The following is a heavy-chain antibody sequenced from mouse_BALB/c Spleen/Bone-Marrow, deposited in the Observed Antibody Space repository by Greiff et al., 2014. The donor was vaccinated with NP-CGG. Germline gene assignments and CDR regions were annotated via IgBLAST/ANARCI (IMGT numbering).Heavy chain of an antibody. Sequence: EVQLQQSGAELVKPGASVKLSCTASGFNIKDTYKHWVKQRPEQGLEWIGRIDPANGNTKYDPKFQGKATITADTSSNTAYLQLSSLTSEHTAVYYCARYRLGTYFDYWGQGTTLTVSS. CDR1: GFNIKDTY. CDR2: IDPANGNT. V-gene: IGHV14-3*02. D-gene: IGHD2-14*01. J-gene: IGHJ2*01. CDR3: ARYRLGTYFDY.